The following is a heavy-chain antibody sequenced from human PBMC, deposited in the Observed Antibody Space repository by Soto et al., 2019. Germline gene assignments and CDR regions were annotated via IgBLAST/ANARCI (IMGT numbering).Heavy chain of an antibody. Sequence: GGSLRLSCAASGFTFSSYAMSWVRQAPGKGVEWVSAISGSGGSTYYADSVKGRFTISRDNSKKTLYLQMNSLRAEDTAVYYCAKAGHCSGGSCFPKRRTATDYWGQGTLVTVSS. CDR3: AKAGHCSGGSCFPKRRTATDY. V-gene: IGHV3-23*01. D-gene: IGHD2-15*01. J-gene: IGHJ4*02. CDR2: ISGSGGST. CDR1: GFTFSSYA.